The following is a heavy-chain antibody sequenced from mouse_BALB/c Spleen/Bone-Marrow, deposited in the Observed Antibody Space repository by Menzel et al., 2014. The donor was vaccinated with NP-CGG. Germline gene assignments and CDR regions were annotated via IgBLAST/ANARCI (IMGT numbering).Heavy chain of an antibody. J-gene: IGHJ2*01. CDR3: AREVLRDYFDY. CDR2: ISNGGGST. CDR1: GFTFSSYI. D-gene: IGHD1-1*01. V-gene: IGHV5-12-2*01. Sequence: EVQRVESGGGLVQPGGSLKISCAASGFTFSSYIMSWVRQTPEKRLEWVAYISNGGGSTYYPDTVKGRFTISRDNAKNTLYLQMSSLKSEDTAMYYCAREVLRDYFDYWGQGTTLTVSS.